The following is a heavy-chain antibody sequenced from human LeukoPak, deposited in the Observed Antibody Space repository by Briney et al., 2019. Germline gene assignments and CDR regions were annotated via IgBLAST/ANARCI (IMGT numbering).Heavy chain of an antibody. CDR3: ARDGYCSSTSCYRSYHYYYGMDV. CDR2: ISVYNGNT. J-gene: IGHJ6*02. D-gene: IGHD2-2*03. CDR1: GYTFTSYG. V-gene: IGHV1-18*01. Sequence: ASVTVSCTASGYTFTSYGISWVRQAPGQGLEWMGWISVYNGNTNYAQKLQGRVTMTTDTSTSTAYMELRSLRSDDTAVYYCARDGYCSSTSCYRSYHYYYGMDVWGQGTTVTVSS.